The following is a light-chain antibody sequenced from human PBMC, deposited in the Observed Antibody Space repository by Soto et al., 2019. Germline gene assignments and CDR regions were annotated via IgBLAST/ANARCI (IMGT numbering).Light chain of an antibody. CDR2: DTF. V-gene: IGKV1-5*01. Sequence: DIQMTQFASSLSASVGDRVSITCRASQSISSWLAWYQQKPGKARKLLMFDTFGLESGVPSRFSGSRSGTEFTLTISSLQPDDYATYNSQQYNSYSPLTFGGGTKVDIK. J-gene: IGKJ4*01. CDR3: QQYNSYSPLT. CDR1: QSISSW.